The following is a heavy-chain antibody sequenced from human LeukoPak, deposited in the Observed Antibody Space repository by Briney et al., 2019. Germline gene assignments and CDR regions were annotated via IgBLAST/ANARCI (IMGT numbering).Heavy chain of an antibody. CDR3: ARNSGWYGIS. J-gene: IGHJ4*02. V-gene: IGHV3-23*01. D-gene: IGHD6-19*01. CDR2: IEYGESTT. Sequence: SGGSLRPSCMVSGFTLSSYEMSWIRQAPGKGLEWVSSIEYGESTTRYADSVRGRFTISRDNYKDTLYLQLTSLSDDDTAVYFCARNSGWYGISWGQGTLVIVSS. CDR1: GFTLSSYE.